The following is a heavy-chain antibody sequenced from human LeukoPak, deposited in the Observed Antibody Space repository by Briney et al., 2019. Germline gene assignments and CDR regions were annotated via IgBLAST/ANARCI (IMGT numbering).Heavy chain of an antibody. V-gene: IGHV3-21*01. Sequence: GGSLRLSCAASGFTFSTYSMNWVRQAPGKGLEWVSSISSSSRYIYYADSVKGRSTISRDNAKNSLYLQMNSLRAEDTAVYYCARTRGSHPSPFDSWGQGTLVTVSS. D-gene: IGHD3-10*01. CDR3: ARTRGSHPSPFDS. CDR2: ISSSSRYI. CDR1: GFTFSTYS. J-gene: IGHJ4*02.